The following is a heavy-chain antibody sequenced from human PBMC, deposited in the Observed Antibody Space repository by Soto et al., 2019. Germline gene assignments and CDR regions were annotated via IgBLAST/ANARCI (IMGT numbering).Heavy chain of an antibody. J-gene: IGHJ4*02. CDR1: GFTFSSYA. D-gene: IGHD2-2*01. Sequence: PGGSLRLSCAASGFTFSSYAMHWVRQAPGKGLEWVAVISYDGSNKYYADSVKGRFTISRDNSKNTLYLQMNSLRAEDTAVYYCARDGYCSSTSCYYFDYCGQGTLVTVSS. CDR3: ARDGYCSSTSCYYFDY. CDR2: ISYDGSNK. V-gene: IGHV3-30-3*01.